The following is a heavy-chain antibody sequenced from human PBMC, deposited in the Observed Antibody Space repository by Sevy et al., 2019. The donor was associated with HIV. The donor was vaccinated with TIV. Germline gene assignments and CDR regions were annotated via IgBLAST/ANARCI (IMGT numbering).Heavy chain of an antibody. J-gene: IGHJ6*02. D-gene: IGHD3-9*01. CDR3: AKGFYFKFYGEGNYYYYYGMDV. Sequence: GGFLRLSCAASGSTFSSYTMTWVRQAPGKGLEWVSVIIGSGGNTYYADSVKDRFTISRDNSKSTLYLQMNNLRAEDTAVYYCAKGFYFKFYGEGNYYYYYGMDVWGQGTTVTVSS. CDR2: IIGSGGNT. V-gene: IGHV3-23*01. CDR1: GSTFSSYT.